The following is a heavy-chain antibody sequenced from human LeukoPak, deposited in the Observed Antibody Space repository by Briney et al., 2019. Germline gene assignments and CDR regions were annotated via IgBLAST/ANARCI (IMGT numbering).Heavy chain of an antibody. CDR3: ASASSHRIAAGGDY. V-gene: IGHV3-74*01. D-gene: IGHD6-13*01. J-gene: IGHJ4*02. CDR2: ITSDGSST. Sequence: PGGSLRLSCAASGFTFSSYWMHWVRQAPGEGLVWVARITSDGSSTSHADSVKGRFTISRDNAKNTLYLQMNSLRAEDTAVYYCASASSHRIAAGGDYWGQGTLVTVSS. CDR1: GFTFSSYW.